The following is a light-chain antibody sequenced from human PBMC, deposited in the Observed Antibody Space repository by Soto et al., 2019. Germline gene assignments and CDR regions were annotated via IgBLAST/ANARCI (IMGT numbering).Light chain of an antibody. CDR2: STN. Sequence: QAVVTQEPSFSVSPGGTVTLTCGLSSDSVSTNYYPSWYQQTPGQAPRTLIHSTNSRSSGIPDRFSGSILGSKAALTITGAQATDEADYYCMLYMPSGIKVFGGGTQLTVL. CDR1: SDSVSTNYY. V-gene: IGLV8-61*01. CDR3: MLYMPSGIKV. J-gene: IGLJ3*02.